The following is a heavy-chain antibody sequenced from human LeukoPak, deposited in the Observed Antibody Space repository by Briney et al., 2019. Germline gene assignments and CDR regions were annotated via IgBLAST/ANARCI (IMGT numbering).Heavy chain of an antibody. V-gene: IGHV3-21*01. Sequence: GGSLRLSCAASGFTFSSYSMNWVRQAPGKGLEWVSSVSSSSSYIYYADSVKGRFTISRDNAKNSLYLQMNSLRAEDTAVYYCARATAEAMVGDWGQGTLVTVSS. CDR3: ARATAEAMVGD. CDR1: GFTFSSYS. J-gene: IGHJ4*02. CDR2: VSSSSSYI. D-gene: IGHD5-18*01.